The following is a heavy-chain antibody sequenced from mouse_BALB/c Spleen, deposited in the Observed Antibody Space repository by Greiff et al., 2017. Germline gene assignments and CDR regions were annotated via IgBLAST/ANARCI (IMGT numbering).Heavy chain of an antibody. CDR3: ARTGGTMITTMDY. CDR2: IWSGGST. CDR1: GFSLTSYG. D-gene: IGHD2-4*01. V-gene: IGHV2-2*02. Sequence: VKVVESGPGLVQPSQSLSITCTVSGFSLTSYGVHWVRQSPGKGLEWLGVIWSGGSTDYNAAFISRLSISKDNSKSQVFFKMNSLQANDTAIYYCARTGGTMITTMDYWGQGTSVTVSS. J-gene: IGHJ4*01.